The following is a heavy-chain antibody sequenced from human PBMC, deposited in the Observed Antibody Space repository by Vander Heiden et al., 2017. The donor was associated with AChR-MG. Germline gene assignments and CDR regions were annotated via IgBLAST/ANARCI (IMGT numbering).Heavy chain of an antibody. CDR3: AKVGIAARQEDAFDI. CDR1: GFTFDDYA. D-gene: IGHD6-6*01. V-gene: IGHV3-9*01. CDR2: ISWNSGSI. Sequence: EVQLVESGGGLVQPGRSLRLSCAASGFTFDDYAMHWVRQAPGKGLEWVSGISWNSGSIGYADSVKGRFTISRDNAKNSLYLQMNSLRAEDTALYYCAKVGIAARQEDAFDIWGQGTMVTVSS. J-gene: IGHJ3*02.